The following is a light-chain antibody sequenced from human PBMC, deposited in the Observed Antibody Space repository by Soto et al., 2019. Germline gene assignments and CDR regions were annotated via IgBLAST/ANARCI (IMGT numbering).Light chain of an antibody. J-gene: IGLJ1*01. V-gene: IGLV2-14*01. CDR2: DVS. CDR1: SSDIGDYNY. CDR3: SSYTSSSTHV. Sequence: QSALTQPASVSGSPGQSITISCTGASSDIGDYNYVSWYQQHPGKAPKLIIYDVSDRPSGISRRFSGSKSGSTASLTISGLQAEDEADYYCSSYTSSSTHVFGSGTKVTVL.